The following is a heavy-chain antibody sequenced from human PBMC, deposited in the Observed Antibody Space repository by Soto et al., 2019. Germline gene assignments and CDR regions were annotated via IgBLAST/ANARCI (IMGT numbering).Heavy chain of an antibody. CDR1: GGSISSYY. V-gene: IGHV4-59*08. CDR2: IYYSGST. J-gene: IGHJ4*02. D-gene: IGHD3-9*01. CDR3: ARLEGLATISYYFDF. Sequence: SETLSLTCTVSGGSISSYYWSWIRQPPGKGLEWIGYIYYSGSTNYSPSLQTRVTISLDKSKSQFSLKLNSVTAADSAVYFCARLEGLATISYYFDFWGPGALVTVSS.